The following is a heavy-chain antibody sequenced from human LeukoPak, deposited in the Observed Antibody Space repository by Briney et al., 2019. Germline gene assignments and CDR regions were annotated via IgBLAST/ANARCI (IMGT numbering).Heavy chain of an antibody. CDR3: ATGLVYQLPIYDTNYYGMDV. V-gene: IGHV3-30*03. Sequence: GRSLRLSCAASGFTFSSYGMHWVRQAPGKGLEWAAVISYDGSNKYYADSVKGRFTISRDNSKNTLYLQMNSLRAEDTAVYYCATGLVYQLPIYDTNYYGMDVWGQGTTVTVSS. CDR2: ISYDGSNK. CDR1: GFTFSSYG. D-gene: IGHD2-2*01. J-gene: IGHJ6*02.